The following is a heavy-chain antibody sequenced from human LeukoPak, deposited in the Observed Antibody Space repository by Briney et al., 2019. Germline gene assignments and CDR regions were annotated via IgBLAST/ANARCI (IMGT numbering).Heavy chain of an antibody. CDR3: ARDSGYSSGLGDY. CDR1: GFTFSSYS. CDR2: ISSSSSTI. D-gene: IGHD6-19*01. J-gene: IGHJ4*02. Sequence: GGSLTLSCAASGFTFSSYSMNWVREAPGKGLEGVSYISSSSSTIYYADSVKGRFTISRDNAKNSLYLQMNSLSAEDTAEYYCARDSGYSSGLGDYWGQGTLVTVSS. V-gene: IGHV3-48*01.